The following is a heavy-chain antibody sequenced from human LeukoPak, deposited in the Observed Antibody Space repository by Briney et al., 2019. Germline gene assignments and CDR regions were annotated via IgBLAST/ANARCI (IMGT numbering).Heavy chain of an antibody. CDR2: ISESSRDT. V-gene: IGHV3-23*01. CDR1: GFTFSTYA. CDR3: ARDYRVLS. Sequence: GGSLRLSCVASGFTFSTYAMTWFRQPPGKGLEWVTTISESSRDTYYADSVKGRFTVSRDNSKNTLYLQMNSLRAEDTAVYYCARDYRVLSWGQGTLVTVSS. D-gene: IGHD2-8*01. J-gene: IGHJ4*02.